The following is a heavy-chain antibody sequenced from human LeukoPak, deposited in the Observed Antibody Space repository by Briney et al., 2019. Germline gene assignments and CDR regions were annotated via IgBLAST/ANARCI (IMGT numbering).Heavy chain of an antibody. J-gene: IGHJ4*02. V-gene: IGHV1-2*02. CDR1: GYTFTGYY. D-gene: IGHD3-22*01. CDR3: ARDPTPLYYYDSSGFDY. Sequence: ASVKVSCEASGYTFTGYYMHWVRQAPGQGLEWMGWINPNSGGTNYAQKFQGRVTMTRDTSISTAYMELSRLRSDDTAVYYCARDPTPLYYYDSSGFDYWGQGTLVTVSS. CDR2: INPNSGGT.